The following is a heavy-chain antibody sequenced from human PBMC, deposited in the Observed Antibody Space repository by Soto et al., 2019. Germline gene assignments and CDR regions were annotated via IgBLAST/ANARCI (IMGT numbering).Heavy chain of an antibody. J-gene: IGHJ4*02. CDR2: IYYSGST. Sequence: SETLSLTCTVSGGSISSGGYYWSWIRQHPGKGLEWIGYIYYSGSTYYNPSLKSRVTISVDTSKNQFSLKLSSVTAADTAVYYCARRPTYYYDFRGQGTLVTVSS. V-gene: IGHV4-31*03. CDR1: GGSISSGGYY. CDR3: ARRPTYYYDF.